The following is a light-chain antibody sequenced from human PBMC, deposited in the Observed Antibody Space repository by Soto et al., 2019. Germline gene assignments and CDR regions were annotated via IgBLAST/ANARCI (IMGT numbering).Light chain of an antibody. Sequence: QSVLTQPASVSGSPGQSITISCTGTSSDVGRYNYIYWYQQHPGKAPKLIIYDVSDRPSGIVNRFSGSKSGNAASLTISGRQAEDEADYYCSSFTSTNTPVVFGGGTKLTVL. J-gene: IGLJ2*01. CDR3: SSFTSTNTPVV. CDR2: DVS. V-gene: IGLV2-14*01. CDR1: SSDVGRYNY.